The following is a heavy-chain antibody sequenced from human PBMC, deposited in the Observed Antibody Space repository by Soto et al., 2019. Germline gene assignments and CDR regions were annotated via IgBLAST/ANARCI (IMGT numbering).Heavy chain of an antibody. D-gene: IGHD2-15*01. CDR1: GFTFCSYT. CDR2: ISDSGGSP. J-gene: IGHJ4*01. Sequence: GGSLRLSCAASGFTFCSYTMAWVRQAPGKGLERVSDISDSGGSPYYADSVQGRFTISRDNSKNTLFLLMNSLRAEDTATYYCTKARCSGNPCYVPDYWGHGTLVTVSS. V-gene: IGHV3-23*01. CDR3: TKARCSGNPCYVPDY.